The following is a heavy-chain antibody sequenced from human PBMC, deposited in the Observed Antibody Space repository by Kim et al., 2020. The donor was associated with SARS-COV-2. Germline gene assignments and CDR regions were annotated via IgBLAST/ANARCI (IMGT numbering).Heavy chain of an antibody. Sequence: AVRGRFTITRDNAKNSVFPDMNSLRDEDTAVYYCARDWTDSSGVNFWFDSWGQGTLVTVSS. J-gene: IGHJ5*01. D-gene: IGHD3-22*01. CDR3: ARDWTDSSGVNFWFDS. V-gene: IGHV3-48*02.